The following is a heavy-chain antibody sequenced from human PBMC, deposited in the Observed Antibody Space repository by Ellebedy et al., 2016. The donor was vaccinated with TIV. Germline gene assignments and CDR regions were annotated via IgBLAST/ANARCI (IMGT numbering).Heavy chain of an antibody. CDR1: GFTLSNYW. J-gene: IGHJ4*02. CDR2: INEDGTKK. Sequence: GESLKISCTASGFTLSNYWMTWVRQAPGRGLEWVANINEDGTKKHFVDSVRGRFTISRDNAKNSLYLQMNSLRAEDTAVYYCARDKDFWSGYFCDYWGQGTLVTVSS. D-gene: IGHD3-3*01. CDR3: ARDKDFWSGYFCDY. V-gene: IGHV3-7*03.